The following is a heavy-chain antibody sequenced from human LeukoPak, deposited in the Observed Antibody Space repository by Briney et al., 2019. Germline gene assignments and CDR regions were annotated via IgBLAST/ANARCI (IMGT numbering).Heavy chain of an antibody. V-gene: IGHV4-39*01. Sequence: PSETLSRTCTVSGGSISSSHYYWGWIRQSPGKGLEWIGSIYYSGSTYYNPSLKSRVTMSADSSENQFSLKLSSVTAADTAVYYCASQYNGSWSPLYYFDYWGQGTLVTVSS. CDR3: ASQYNGSWSPLYYFDY. CDR2: IYYSGST. CDR1: GGSISSSHYY. D-gene: IGHD6-13*01. J-gene: IGHJ4*02.